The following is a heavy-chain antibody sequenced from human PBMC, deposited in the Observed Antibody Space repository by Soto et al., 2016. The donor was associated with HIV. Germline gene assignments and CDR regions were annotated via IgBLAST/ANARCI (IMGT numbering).Heavy chain of an antibody. CDR3: VKPDSSGYSTIDAFDM. D-gene: IGHD3-22*01. Sequence: ELQLLESGGGLVQPGGSLRLSCAASGFTFSNYAMSWVRQAPGKGLEWVSAISSSSSNTYYTDSVRGRFTISRDNSKNTLYLQMSSLRVEDTAVYFCVKPDSSGYSTIDAFDMWGQGTMVTVSS. CDR2: ISSSSSNT. V-gene: IGHV3-23*01. CDR1: GFTFSNYA. J-gene: IGHJ3*02.